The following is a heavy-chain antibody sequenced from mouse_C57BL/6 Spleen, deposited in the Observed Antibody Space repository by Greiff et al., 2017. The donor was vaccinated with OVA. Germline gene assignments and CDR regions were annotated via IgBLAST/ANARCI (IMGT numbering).Heavy chain of an antibody. CDR1: GYAFSSSW. CDR2: IYPGDGDT. Sequence: QVQLQQSGPELVKPGASVKISCKASGYAFSSSWMNWVKQRPGKGLEWIGRIYPGDGDTNYNGKFKGKATLTADKSSSTAYMQLSSLTSEDSAVYVCARARDTHYYFDYWGQGTTLTVSS. D-gene: IGHD2-10*02. V-gene: IGHV1-82*01. CDR3: ARARDTHYYFDY. J-gene: IGHJ2*01.